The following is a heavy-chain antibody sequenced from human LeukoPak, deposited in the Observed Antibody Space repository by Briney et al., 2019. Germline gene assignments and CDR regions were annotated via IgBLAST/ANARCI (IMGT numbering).Heavy chain of an antibody. J-gene: IGHJ4*02. Sequence: SETLSLTCTVSGGSISSYYWSWIRQPPGKGLEWIGYIYYSGSTNYNPSLKSRVTISVDMSKNQFSLKLSSVTAADTAVYYCARHEDGDYAYFDYWGQGTLVTVSS. CDR2: IYYSGST. CDR3: ARHEDGDYAYFDY. D-gene: IGHD4-17*01. CDR1: GGSISSYY. V-gene: IGHV4-59*08.